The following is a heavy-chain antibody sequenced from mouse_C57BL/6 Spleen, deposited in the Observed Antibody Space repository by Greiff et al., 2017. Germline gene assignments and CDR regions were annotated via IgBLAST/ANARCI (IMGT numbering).Heavy chain of an antibody. J-gene: IGHJ4*01. Sequence: QVQLQQSGAELVRPGASVKLSCKASGYTFTDYYINWVKQRPGQGLEWIARIYPGSGNTYYNEKFKGKATLTAEKSSSTAYMQLSSLTSEDSAVYVCARTIDYNYAMDYWGQGTSVTVSS. CDR1: GYTFTDYY. CDR2: IYPGSGNT. V-gene: IGHV1-76*01. CDR3: ARTIDYNYAMDY. D-gene: IGHD2-4*01.